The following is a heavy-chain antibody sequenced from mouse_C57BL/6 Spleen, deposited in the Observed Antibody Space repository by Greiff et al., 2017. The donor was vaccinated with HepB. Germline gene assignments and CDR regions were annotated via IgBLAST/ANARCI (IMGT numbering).Heavy chain of an antibody. D-gene: IGHD1-1*01. V-gene: IGHV1-4*01. CDR3: ASYDGSSPIGYAMDY. CDR1: GYTFTSYT. Sequence: VQLQQSGAELARPGASVKMSCKASGYTFTSYTMHWVKQRPGQGLEWIGYINPSSGYTKYNQKFNAKATLTADKSSSTAYMQLRSLTSEDSAVYYCASYDGSSPIGYAMDYWGQGTSVTVSS. J-gene: IGHJ4*01. CDR2: INPSSGYT.